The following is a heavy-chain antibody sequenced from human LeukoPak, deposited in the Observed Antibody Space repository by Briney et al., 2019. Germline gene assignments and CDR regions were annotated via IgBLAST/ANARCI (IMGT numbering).Heavy chain of an antibody. J-gene: IGHJ4*02. CDR2: IYYSGNT. Sequence: PSETLSLTCTVSGGSISSSSYYWGWIRQPPGKGLEWIGSIYYSGNTYYNLSLKSRVTISLDTSKNQFSLTLISVTAADTAVYYCARERSILGYSGSLPGDYWGQGTLVTVSS. V-gene: IGHV4-39*07. CDR1: GGSISSSSYY. D-gene: IGHD1-26*01. CDR3: ARERSILGYSGSLPGDY.